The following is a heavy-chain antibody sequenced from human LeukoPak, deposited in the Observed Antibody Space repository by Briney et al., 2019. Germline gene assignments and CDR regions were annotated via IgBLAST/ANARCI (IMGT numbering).Heavy chain of an antibody. CDR1: GGSISSGGYS. Sequence: SETLSLTCAVSGGSISSGGYSWSWIRQPPGKGLEWIGYIYHSGSTYYNPSLKSRATISVDRSKNQFSLKLSSVTAADTAVYYCASRLPPRAFDIWGQGTMVTVSS. D-gene: IGHD3-16*01. CDR3: ASRLPPRAFDI. V-gene: IGHV4-30-2*01. CDR2: IYHSGST. J-gene: IGHJ3*02.